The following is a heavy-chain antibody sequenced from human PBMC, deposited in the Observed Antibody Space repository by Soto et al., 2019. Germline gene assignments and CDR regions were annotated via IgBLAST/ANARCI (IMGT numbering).Heavy chain of an antibody. Sequence: EVQLLESGGGLVQPGGSLRLSCAASGFTFSSYAMSWVRQATGKGLEWVSAISRSGGSTYYADSVKGRFTISRDNSKNTLYLQMNSLRAEDTAVYYCAKDRYCSGGSCYSEWAFDIWGQGTMVTVSS. J-gene: IGHJ3*02. D-gene: IGHD2-15*01. V-gene: IGHV3-23*01. CDR3: AKDRYCSGGSCYSEWAFDI. CDR2: ISRSGGST. CDR1: GFTFSSYA.